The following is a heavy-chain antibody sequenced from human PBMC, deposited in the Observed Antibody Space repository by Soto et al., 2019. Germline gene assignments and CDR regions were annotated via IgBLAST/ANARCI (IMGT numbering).Heavy chain of an antibody. CDR2: LSYDGSNK. CDR1: GVTFSGHG. CDR3: AKGKPRITMVRGVGFSFDY. D-gene: IGHD3-10*01. V-gene: IGHV3-30*18. J-gene: IGHJ4*02. Sequence: GGSLGLCCGASGVTFSGHGMPWVRQGAGTGLEWVAVLSYDGSNKYYVDSVKGRFTISRDNSKNTLYLQMNSLRAEDTAVYYCAKGKPRITMVRGVGFSFDYWGQGTLVTV.